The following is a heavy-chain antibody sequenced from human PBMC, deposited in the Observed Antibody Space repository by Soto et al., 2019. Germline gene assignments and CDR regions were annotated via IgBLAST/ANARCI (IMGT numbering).Heavy chain of an antibody. D-gene: IGHD5-12*01. CDR1: GYTFTSYD. V-gene: IGHV1-8*01. Sequence: QVQLVQSGAEVKKPGASVKVSCKASGYTFTSYDINWVRQATGQGLEWMGWMNPNSGNTGYAQKFQGRVTITRNTSISTAYMELSSLRSEDTDVYYCARIGYSGYDYYYYYYMDVWGKGTTVTVSS. CDR2: MNPNSGNT. CDR3: ARIGYSGYDYYYYYYMDV. J-gene: IGHJ6*03.